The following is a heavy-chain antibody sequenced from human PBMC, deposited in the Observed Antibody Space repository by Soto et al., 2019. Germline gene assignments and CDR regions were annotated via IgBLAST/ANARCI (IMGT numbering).Heavy chain of an antibody. CDR3: SREPTSTVEGAFDL. J-gene: IGHJ3*01. V-gene: IGHV3-23*01. CDR1: GFIFSNYA. Sequence: GGSLRLSCTSSGFIFSNYAMSWVRQTPEKGLEWLSAISAGGGNTYYPDSVKGRFTISRDNFQNTLYLQMNSLRADDTAVYHCSREPTSTVEGAFDLWGLGTMVTVSS. D-gene: IGHD4-4*01. CDR2: ISAGGGNT.